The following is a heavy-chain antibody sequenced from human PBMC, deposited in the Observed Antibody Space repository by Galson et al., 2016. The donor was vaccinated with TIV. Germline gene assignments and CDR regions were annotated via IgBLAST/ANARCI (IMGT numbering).Heavy chain of an antibody. CDR2: ISTYNGNT. CDR3: ARERADGDYVRYI. J-gene: IGHJ4*02. V-gene: IGHV1-18*01. CDR1: GYTFSSYG. D-gene: IGHD4-17*01. Sequence: SVKVSCKASGYTFSSYGISWVRQAPGQGLEWMGWISTYNGNTNYAQKFRGRVTMTIDTATNTVYMELRRLRSDDTAVYYCARERADGDYVRYIGGKGTRGTFPS.